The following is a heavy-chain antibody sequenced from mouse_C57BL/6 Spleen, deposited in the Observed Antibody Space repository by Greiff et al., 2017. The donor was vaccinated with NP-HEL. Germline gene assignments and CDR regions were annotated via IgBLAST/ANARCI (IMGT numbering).Heavy chain of an antibody. D-gene: IGHD2-4*01. J-gene: IGHJ3*01. CDR1: GFSLSTFGMG. CDR2: IWWDDDK. V-gene: IGHV8-8*01. Sequence: QVTLNVCGPGILQPSQTLSLTCSFSGFSLSTFGMGVGWIRQPSGKGLEWLAHIWWDDDKYYNPALKSRLTISKDTSKNQVFLKIANVDTADTATYYCARIANDYDGGVFAYWGQGTLVTVSA. CDR3: ARIANDYDGGVFAY.